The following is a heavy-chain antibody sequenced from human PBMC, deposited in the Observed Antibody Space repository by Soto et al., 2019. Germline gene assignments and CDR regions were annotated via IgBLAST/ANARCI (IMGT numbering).Heavy chain of an antibody. J-gene: IGHJ4*02. CDR2: TYYSGST. Sequence: SETLSLTCTVSGGSMIAYYWNWMRQPPGKGLQWIGYTYYSGSTTYNPSLKSRVTISVDSSKNQFSLKLDSVTPADTAVYYCARVRGTAGKRYFDYWGPGTLVTVS. CDR1: GGSMIAYY. V-gene: IGHV4-59*01. D-gene: IGHD6-13*01. CDR3: ARVRGTAGKRYFDY.